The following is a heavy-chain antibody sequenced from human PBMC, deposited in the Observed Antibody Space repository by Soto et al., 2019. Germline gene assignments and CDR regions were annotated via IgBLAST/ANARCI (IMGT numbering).Heavy chain of an antibody. CDR2: INHSGST. D-gene: IGHD4-17*01. J-gene: IGHJ4*02. CDR3: ARWARGHLYGGNSSFDY. CDR1: GGSFSGYY. Sequence: SETLSLTCAVYGGSFSGYYWSWIRQPPGKGLEWIGEINHSGSTNYNPSLKSRATISVDTSKNQFSLKLSSVTAADTAVYYCARWARGHLYGGNSSFDYWGQGTLVTVSS. V-gene: IGHV4-34*01.